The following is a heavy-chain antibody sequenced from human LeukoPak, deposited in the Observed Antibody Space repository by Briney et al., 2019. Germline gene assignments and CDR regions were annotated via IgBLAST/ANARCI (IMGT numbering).Heavy chain of an antibody. V-gene: IGHV3-53*01. Sequence: PGGSLRLSCAASGFTVSSNYMSWVRQAPGKGLEWVSVIYSGGSTYYADSVKGRFTISRNNSKNTLYLQMNNMTAEDNAVYYCASQQQCEAFDFWGQGTMVTVSS. CDR2: IYSGGST. CDR1: GFTVSSNY. D-gene: IGHD6-13*01. CDR3: ASQQQCEAFDF. J-gene: IGHJ3*01.